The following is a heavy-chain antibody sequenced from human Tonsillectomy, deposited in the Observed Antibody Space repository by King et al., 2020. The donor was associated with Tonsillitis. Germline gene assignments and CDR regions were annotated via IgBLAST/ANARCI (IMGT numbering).Heavy chain of an antibody. D-gene: IGHD6-6*01. Sequence: VQLVESGAEVKNPGSSVKVSCKASGGTFSSYAISWVRQAPGQGLEWMGGIIPIFGTANYAQKFQGRVTITADESTSTAYMELSSLRSEDTAVYYCARDGRIAARPLDYYYGMDVWGQGTTVTVSS. CDR3: ARDGRIAARPLDYYYGMDV. V-gene: IGHV1-69*01. CDR2: IIPIFGTA. J-gene: IGHJ6*02. CDR1: GGTFSSYA.